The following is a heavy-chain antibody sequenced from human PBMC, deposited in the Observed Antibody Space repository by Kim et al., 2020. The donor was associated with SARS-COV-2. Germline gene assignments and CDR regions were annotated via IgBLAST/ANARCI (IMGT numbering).Heavy chain of an antibody. J-gene: IGHJ4*02. Sequence: YAVSATSRITIDPDTSKNQFSLQLNSVPPEDTAVYYCARDSVRHFDYWGQGTLVTVSS. V-gene: IGHV6-1*01. CDR3: ARDSVRHFDY. D-gene: IGHD6-6*01.